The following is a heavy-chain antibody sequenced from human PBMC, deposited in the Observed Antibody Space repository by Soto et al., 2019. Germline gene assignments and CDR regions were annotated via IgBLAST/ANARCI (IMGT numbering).Heavy chain of an antibody. CDR2: IYYSGST. V-gene: IGHV4-59*01. CDR3: ARHYYDSSGYYVDAFDI. CDR1: GGSISSYY. D-gene: IGHD3-22*01. Sequence: PSETLSLTCTVSGGSISSYYWSWIRQPPGKGLEWIGYIYYSGSTNYNPSLKSRVTISVDTSKNQFSLKLSSVTAADTAVYYCARHYYDSSGYYVDAFDIWGQGTMVTVSS. J-gene: IGHJ3*02.